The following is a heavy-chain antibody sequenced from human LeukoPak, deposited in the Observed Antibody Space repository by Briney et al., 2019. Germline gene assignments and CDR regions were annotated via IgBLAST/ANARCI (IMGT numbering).Heavy chain of an antibody. CDR1: GFTFRSYS. V-gene: IGHV3-21*01. J-gene: IGHJ4*02. Sequence: PGGSLRLSCAASGFTFRSYSMNWVRQAPGMGLEWVSSISTSSSHIYYADSVEGRFTISRDNAKTSLYLQMNSLRAEDTAVYYCAGGPTAYYFDYWGQGTLVTVSS. CDR3: AGGPTAYYFDY. D-gene: IGHD1-26*01. CDR2: ISTSSSHI.